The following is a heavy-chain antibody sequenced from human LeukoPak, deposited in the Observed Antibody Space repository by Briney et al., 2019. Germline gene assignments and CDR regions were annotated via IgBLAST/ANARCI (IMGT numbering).Heavy chain of an antibody. V-gene: IGHV4-61*08. CDR3: ARVGGQSQWLQYYFDY. D-gene: IGHD3-22*01. CDR2: IYYSGST. J-gene: IGHJ4*02. Sequence: SETLSLTCAVSGGSISSGGYSWSWIRQPPGKGLEWIGYIYYSGSTNYSPSLQSRVTISVDTSKNQFSLKLSSVTAADTAVYYCARVGGQSQWLQYYFDYWGQGTLVTVSS. CDR1: GGSISSGGYS.